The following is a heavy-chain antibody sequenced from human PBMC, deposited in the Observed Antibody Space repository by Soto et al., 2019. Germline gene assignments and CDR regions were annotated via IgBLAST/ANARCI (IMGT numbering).Heavy chain of an antibody. D-gene: IGHD3-10*01. J-gene: IGHJ4*02. CDR2: ISGSGGST. V-gene: IGHV3-23*01. Sequence: EVQLLESGGGLVQPGGSLRISCAASGFTFSSYAMSWVRQAPGKGLEWVSAISGSGGSTYYADSVKGRFTISRDNSKNTLYLQMNSLRAEDTAVYYCAKTIWFGELLYYFDYWGQGTLVTVSS. CDR1: GFTFSSYA. CDR3: AKTIWFGELLYYFDY.